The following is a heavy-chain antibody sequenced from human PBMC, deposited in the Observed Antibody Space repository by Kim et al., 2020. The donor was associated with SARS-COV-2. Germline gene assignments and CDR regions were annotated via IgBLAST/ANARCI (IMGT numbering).Heavy chain of an antibody. V-gene: IGHV1-18*04. J-gene: IGHJ4*02. D-gene: IGHD3-3*01. CDR3: ARDFKGFLEWLTPIVVLNLDY. CDR2: ISAYNGNT. CDR1: GYTFTSYG. Sequence: ASVKVSCKASGYTFTSYGISWVRQAPGQGLEWMGWISAYNGNTNYAQKLQGRVTMTTDTSTSTAYMELRSLRSDDTAVYYCARDFKGFLEWLTPIVVLNLDYWGQGTLVTVSS.